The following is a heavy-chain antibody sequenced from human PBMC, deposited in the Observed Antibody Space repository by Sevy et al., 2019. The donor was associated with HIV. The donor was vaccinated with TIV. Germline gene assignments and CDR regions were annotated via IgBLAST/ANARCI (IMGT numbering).Heavy chain of an antibody. CDR3: ARERSSGPRAYDI. D-gene: IGHD6-19*01. V-gene: IGHV3-21*01. CDR2: ISSSSSHI. J-gene: IGHJ3*02. Sequence: GGSLRLSCAASGFTFSSYSMNWVRQAPGKGLEWVSSISSSSSHIYYADSVKGRFTISRDNAKNSLYLQMNSLRAEDTAVYYCARERSSGPRAYDIWGQGTMVTVSS. CDR1: GFTFSSYS.